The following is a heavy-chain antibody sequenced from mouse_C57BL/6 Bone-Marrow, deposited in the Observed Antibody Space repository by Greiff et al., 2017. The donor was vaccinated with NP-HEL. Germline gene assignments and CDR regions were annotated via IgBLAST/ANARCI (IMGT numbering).Heavy chain of an antibody. CDR1: GYTFTSYW. CDR2: IYPGSGST. D-gene: IGHD2-2*01. J-gene: IGHJ2*01. V-gene: IGHV1-55*01. Sequence: QVQLKQPGAELVKPGASVKMSCKASGYTFTSYWITWVKQRPGQGLEWIGDIYPGSGSTKYNEKFKSKATLTVATSSSTAYMQLSSMTTEDSAVYYCASLVYFDYWGQGTTLTVSS. CDR3: ASLVYFDY.